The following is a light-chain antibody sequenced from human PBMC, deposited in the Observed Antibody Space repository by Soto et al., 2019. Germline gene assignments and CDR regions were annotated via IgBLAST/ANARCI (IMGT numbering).Light chain of an antibody. V-gene: IGLV1-40*01. CDR2: GNS. J-gene: IGLJ1*01. CDR1: SSNIGAGYD. CDR3: QSYDRSLSGSRV. Sequence: QSVLTQPPSVSGAPGQRVTISCTGSSSNIGAGYDVHWYQQFPGTAPKLLIYGNSNRPSGVPDRFSGSKSGTSASLAITGLRAEDEADYYCQSYDRSLSGSRVFGTGTKLTVL.